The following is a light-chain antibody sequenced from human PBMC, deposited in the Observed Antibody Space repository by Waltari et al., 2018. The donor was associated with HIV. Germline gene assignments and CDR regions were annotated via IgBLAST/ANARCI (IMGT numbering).Light chain of an antibody. V-gene: IGLV2-23*01. J-gene: IGLJ1*01. CDR3: CSYAHTSPWV. Sequence: QSALTQPASVSGSPGQSITISCTGTSSDVGTYNLVSWYQQHPGKAPKLMIYEGSKRPSGVSNRFSGSKPGNTASLTISGLLAEDEADYYCCSYAHTSPWVFGTGTKVTVL. CDR1: SSDVGTYNL. CDR2: EGS.